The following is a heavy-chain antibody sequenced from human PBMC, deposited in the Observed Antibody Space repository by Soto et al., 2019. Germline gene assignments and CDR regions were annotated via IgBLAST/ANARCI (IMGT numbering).Heavy chain of an antibody. CDR3: ARDRGHCSGGSCYSDGHWFDP. Sequence: SVKVSCKASGGTFSSYAISWVRQAPGEGIEWMGGIIPIFGTAKYAQKFQGRVTITADESTSTAYMELSSLRSEDTAVYYCARDRGHCSGGSCYSDGHWFDPWGQGTLVTVSS. CDR2: IIPIFGTA. CDR1: GGTFSSYA. J-gene: IGHJ5*02. D-gene: IGHD2-15*01. V-gene: IGHV1-69*13.